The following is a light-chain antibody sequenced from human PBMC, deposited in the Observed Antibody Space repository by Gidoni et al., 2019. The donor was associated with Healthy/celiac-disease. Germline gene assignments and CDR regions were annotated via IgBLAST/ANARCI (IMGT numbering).Light chain of an antibody. CDR1: SSNIGAGSD. CDR3: QSYDSSLTLYV. Sequence: QSVLTQPPSVSGAPGQRVTISCTGSSSNIGAGSDVHWYQKRPGTAPKPLSYGNSKRPSGVPDRVSGSKSGTSASLAITGLQAEDEADYYCQSYDSSLTLYVFGTGTKVTVL. CDR2: GNS. J-gene: IGLJ1*01. V-gene: IGLV1-40*01.